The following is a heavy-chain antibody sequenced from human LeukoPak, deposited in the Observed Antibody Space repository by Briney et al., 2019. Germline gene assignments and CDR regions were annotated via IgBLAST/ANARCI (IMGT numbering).Heavy chain of an antibody. CDR3: ARGVDDAADGADCFDP. D-gene: IGHD3-16*01. Sequence: SEALSLTCAVYGGSFSGYYWSWIRQSPGKGLEWIGEINHSGSTRYNPSLTGRVTISVDTSKNQFSLKLSSVTAADTAVYYCARGVDDAADGADCFDPWGQGTLVTVSS. J-gene: IGHJ5*02. CDR2: INHSGST. CDR1: GGSFSGYY. V-gene: IGHV4-34*01.